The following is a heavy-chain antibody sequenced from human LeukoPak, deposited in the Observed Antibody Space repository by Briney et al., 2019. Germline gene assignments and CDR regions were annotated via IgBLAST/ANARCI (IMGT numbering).Heavy chain of an antibody. J-gene: IGHJ4*02. Sequence: GGSLRLSCAASGFTFSSYGMHWVRQAPGKGLEWVAFIRYDGSNKYYADSVKGRFTISRDNSKNTLYLQMNSLRAEDTAVYYCARAYSSSWYPTHLDYWGQGTLVTVSS. CDR2: IRYDGSNK. CDR3: ARAYSSSWYPTHLDY. D-gene: IGHD6-13*01. CDR1: GFTFSSYG. V-gene: IGHV3-30*02.